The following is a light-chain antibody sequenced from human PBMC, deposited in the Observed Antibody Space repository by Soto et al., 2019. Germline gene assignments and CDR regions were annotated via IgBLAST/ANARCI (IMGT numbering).Light chain of an antibody. CDR1: QSIGSW. CDR3: QQYNSYPWT. V-gene: IGKV1-5*03. J-gene: IGKJ1*01. CDR2: KAS. Sequence: DIQMLQSSSTQSASVGDRVTITSRASQSIGSWLAWYQQKPGKAPKLLIYKASSLESGVPSRFSGSGSGTEFTLTISSLQPDDFATYYCQQYNSYPWTFGQGTKVDIK.